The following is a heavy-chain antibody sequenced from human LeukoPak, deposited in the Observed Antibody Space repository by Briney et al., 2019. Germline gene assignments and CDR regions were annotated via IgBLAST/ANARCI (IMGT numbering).Heavy chain of an antibody. J-gene: IGHJ3*02. Sequence: GGSLTLSWAASGFTFSNYEMHWVRLVLGKGLEWVSAIGIAGNTFYAGSVKGRFTISRENAKNSFHLQMNSLGAGDTAVYYCAREGSLSSSDAFDIWGQGTMVTVSS. CDR1: GFTFSNYE. CDR2: IGIAGNT. CDR3: AREGSLSSSDAFDI. V-gene: IGHV3-13*01. D-gene: IGHD6-6*01.